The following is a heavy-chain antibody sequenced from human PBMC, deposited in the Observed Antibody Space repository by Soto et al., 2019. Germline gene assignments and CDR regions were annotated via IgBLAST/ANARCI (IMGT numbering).Heavy chain of an antibody. V-gene: IGHV4-30-2*01. CDR1: GGSISSGGYS. Sequence: KSSETLSLTCAVSGGSISSGGYSWSWIRQPPGKGLEWIGYIYHSGSTYYNPSLKSRVTISVDRSKNQFSLKLSSVTAADTAVYYCARDRGDYGDYVPFDYWGQGTLVTVSS. CDR3: ARDRGDYGDYVPFDY. D-gene: IGHD4-17*01. CDR2: IYHSGST. J-gene: IGHJ4*02.